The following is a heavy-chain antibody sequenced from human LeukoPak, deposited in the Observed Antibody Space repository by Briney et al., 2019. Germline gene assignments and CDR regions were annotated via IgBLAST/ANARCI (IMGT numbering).Heavy chain of an antibody. D-gene: IGHD5-24*01. V-gene: IGHV3-64*01. CDR3: ASLVSRRDGYSGDY. CDR1: GFTFSSYV. Sequence: GGSLRLSCAASGFTFSSYVMHWVRQAPGKGLEFVSGISSNGDSTSYANSVKGRFTISRDNSKNTLYLQMGSLRVEDMAVYYCASLVSRRDGYSGDYWGQGTLATVSS. J-gene: IGHJ4*02. CDR2: ISSNGDST.